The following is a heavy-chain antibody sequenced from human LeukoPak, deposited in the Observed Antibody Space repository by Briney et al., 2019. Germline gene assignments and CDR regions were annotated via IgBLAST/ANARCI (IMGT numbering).Heavy chain of an antibody. CDR2: ISSGSSYI. CDR1: GFTFSSYG. Sequence: PGGSLRLSCAASGFTFSSYGMNWVRQAPGKGLEWVSSISSGSSYIYYADSLKGRFTISRDNAKNSLYLQMNSLRAEDTAVFYCARVGAKGGWYFDLWGRGTLVTVSS. V-gene: IGHV3-21*01. CDR3: ARVGAKGGWYFDL. J-gene: IGHJ2*01. D-gene: IGHD3-10*01.